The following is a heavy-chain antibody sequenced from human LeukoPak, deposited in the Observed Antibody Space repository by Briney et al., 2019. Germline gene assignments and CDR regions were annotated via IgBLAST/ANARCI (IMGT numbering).Heavy chain of an antibody. CDR1: GGSISSSSYY. D-gene: IGHD3-22*01. V-gene: IGHV4-39*07. J-gene: IGHJ4*02. CDR3: ARSPDSSGYWGYFDY. Sequence: PSETLSLTCTVSGGSISSSSYYWGWIRQPPGKGLEWIGSIYYSGSTYYNPSLKSRVTISVDTSKNQFSLKLSSVTAADTAVYYCARSPDSSGYWGYFDYWGQGTLVTVSS. CDR2: IYYSGST.